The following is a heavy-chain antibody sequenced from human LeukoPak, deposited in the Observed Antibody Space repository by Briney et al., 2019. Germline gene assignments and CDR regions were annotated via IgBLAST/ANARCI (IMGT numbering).Heavy chain of an antibody. CDR3: ARTLYYDSSGYFRY. J-gene: IGHJ4*02. CDR2: ISYDGSNK. Sequence: GGSLRLSCAASGFTFSSYAMHWVRQAPGKGLEWVAVISYDGSNKYYADSVKGRFTISRDNSKNTLYLQMNSLRAEDTAVYYCARTLYYDSSGYFRYWGQGTLVTVSS. D-gene: IGHD3-22*01. CDR1: GFTFSSYA. V-gene: IGHV3-30*04.